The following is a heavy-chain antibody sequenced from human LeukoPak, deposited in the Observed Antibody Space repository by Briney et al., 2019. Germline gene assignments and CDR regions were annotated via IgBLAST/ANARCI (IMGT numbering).Heavy chain of an antibody. CDR3: VRDYRACFDY. CDR2: ISSSGSTI. D-gene: IGHD3-16*02. J-gene: IGHJ4*02. CDR1: EFTFSDYY. V-gene: IGHV3-11*01. Sequence: GGSLRLSCAASEFTFSDYYMSWIRQAPGKGLEWVSYISSSGSTIYYADSVKGRFTISRDNTKNSLYLQMNSLRAEDTAVYYCVRDYRACFDYWGQGTLVTVSS.